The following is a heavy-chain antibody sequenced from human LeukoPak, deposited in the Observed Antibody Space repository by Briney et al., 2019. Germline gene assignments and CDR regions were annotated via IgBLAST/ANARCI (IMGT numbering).Heavy chain of an antibody. CDR2: ISDTGSTI. CDR3: ARSYGMDV. CDR1: GFTFSSNR. J-gene: IGHJ6*02. Sequence: GGSLRLSCVASGFTFSSNRMNWVRQAPGKGLEWVSYISDTGSTIYYADSVKGRFTISRDNAKSTLYLQMSSLRAEDTAVYYCARSYGMDVWGQGTTVTVSS. V-gene: IGHV3-48*04.